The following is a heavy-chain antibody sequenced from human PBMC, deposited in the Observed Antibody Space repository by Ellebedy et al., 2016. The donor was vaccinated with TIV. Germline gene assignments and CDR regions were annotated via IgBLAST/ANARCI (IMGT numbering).Heavy chain of an antibody. Sequence: GGSLRLXCAASGFTFSDYWMTWVRQAPGKGLEWVANIKQDGSEKTYVDSVKGRFTISRDNAKNSVYLQMNSLRVEDTAVYYCAREGEWLLDYWGQGTLVTVSS. J-gene: IGHJ4*02. D-gene: IGHD3-3*01. CDR3: AREGEWLLDY. V-gene: IGHV3-7*01. CDR1: GFTFSDYW. CDR2: IKQDGSEK.